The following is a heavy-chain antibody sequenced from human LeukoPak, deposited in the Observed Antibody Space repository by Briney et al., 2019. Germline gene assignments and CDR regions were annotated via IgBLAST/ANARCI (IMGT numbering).Heavy chain of an antibody. J-gene: IGHJ4*02. Sequence: GGSLRLTCAASGFTFGDFAMHWVRHAPEKGPQWVSSISWDSNSASYLNSVKGRFTISRDNAKNSVFLQINNLRVDDTAFYYCVKSRPQVGTHFDQWAQGALVTVSS. CDR3: VKSRPQVGTHFDQ. CDR1: GFTFGDFA. D-gene: IGHD2-2*01. V-gene: IGHV3-9*01. CDR2: ISWDSNSA.